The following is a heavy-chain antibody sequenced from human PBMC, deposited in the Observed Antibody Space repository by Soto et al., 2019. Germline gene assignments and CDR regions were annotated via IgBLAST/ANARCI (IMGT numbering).Heavy chain of an antibody. D-gene: IGHD2-2*01. CDR1: GFTFDYYA. Sequence: PGGSLRLSCAASGFTFDYYAMHWVRQAPGKGLEWVSLISWDGGSTYYADSVKGRFTISRDNSKNSLYLQMNSLRAEDTALYYCAKGLTHCSSNSCPTHYSYYGMDVWGQGTTVTVSS. V-gene: IGHV3-43D*04. J-gene: IGHJ6*02. CDR3: AKGLTHCSSNSCPTHYSYYGMDV. CDR2: ISWDGGST.